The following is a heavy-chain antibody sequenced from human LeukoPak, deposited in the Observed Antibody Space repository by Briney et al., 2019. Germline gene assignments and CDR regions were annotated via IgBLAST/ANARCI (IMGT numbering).Heavy chain of an antibody. J-gene: IGHJ6*02. CDR3: ARDTGYSSGYYYGMDV. CDR1: GGSINNYY. V-gene: IGHV4-59*01. D-gene: IGHD6-19*01. Sequence: XETLSLTCTVSGGSINNYYWSWIRQSPGKGLEWIGDIYYSGSTKYNPSLKSRVTISLDTSKNQFSLKLSSVTAADTAVYYCARDTGYSSGYYYGMDVWGQGTTVTVSS. CDR2: IYYSGST.